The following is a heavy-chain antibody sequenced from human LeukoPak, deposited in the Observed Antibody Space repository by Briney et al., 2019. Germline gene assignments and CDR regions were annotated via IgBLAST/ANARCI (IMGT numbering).Heavy chain of an antibody. CDR3: ARAEEGYSGYPRGGYYYYMDV. CDR2: IYTSGST. Sequence: SETLSLTGTCFGVSIIRYYWSWIRQPAGKGLDWIGRIYTSGSTNYNPSLKSRVTMSADTSKNQFSLKLSSVTAADTAVYYCARAEEGYSGYPRGGYYYYMDVWGKGTTVTVSS. J-gene: IGHJ6*03. CDR1: GVSIIRYY. D-gene: IGHD5-12*01. V-gene: IGHV4-4*07.